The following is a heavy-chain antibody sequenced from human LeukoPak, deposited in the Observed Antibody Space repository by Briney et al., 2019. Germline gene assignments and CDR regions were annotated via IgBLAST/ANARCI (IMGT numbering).Heavy chain of an antibody. J-gene: IGHJ6*02. D-gene: IGHD3-22*01. CDR3: ARDYYDSSGYYHYYYGMDV. Sequence: PGGSLRLSCAASGFTFSSYAMHWVRQAPGKGLEWVALILYDGSNKYYADSVKGRFTISRDNSKNTLYLQMNSLRAEDTAVYYCARDYYDSSGYYHYYYGMDVWGQGTTVTVSS. V-gene: IGHV3-30-3*01. CDR1: GFTFSSYA. CDR2: ILYDGSNK.